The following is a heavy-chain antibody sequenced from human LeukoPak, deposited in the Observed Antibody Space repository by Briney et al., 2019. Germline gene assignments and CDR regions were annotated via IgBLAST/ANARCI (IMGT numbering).Heavy chain of an antibody. CDR1: GFTFNTYE. CDR3: ARRQFYYYGMDV. Sequence: PGGSLRLSCAASGFTFNTYEMNWVRQAPGKGLEWVSYISSVGSSIYYADSVKGRFTISRDNAKNSLYLQMNSLRAEDTAVYYCARRQFYYYGMDVWGQGTTVTVSS. D-gene: IGHD5-24*01. V-gene: IGHV3-48*03. J-gene: IGHJ6*02. CDR2: ISSVGSSI.